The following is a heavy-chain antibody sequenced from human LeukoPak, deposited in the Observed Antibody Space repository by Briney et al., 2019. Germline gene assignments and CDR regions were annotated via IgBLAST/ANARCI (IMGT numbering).Heavy chain of an antibody. CDR1: GFSFSSSA. D-gene: IGHD3-10*01. V-gene: IGHV3-23*01. Sequence: GGSLRLSCAASGFSFSSSAMSWVRQAPGKGLEWVSAISGNGGSTFYADSAKGRFTISRDNSKNTQSLQMSSLRAEDTAVYYCARPRDLFRLKDAFDIWGQGTMVTVSS. CDR2: ISGNGGST. CDR3: ARPRDLFRLKDAFDI. J-gene: IGHJ3*02.